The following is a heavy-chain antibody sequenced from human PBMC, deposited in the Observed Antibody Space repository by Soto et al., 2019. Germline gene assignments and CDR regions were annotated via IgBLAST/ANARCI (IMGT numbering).Heavy chain of an antibody. CDR1: GYTFNEYY. Sequence: QVQLVQSGAEVKKPGASVKVSCKTSGYTFNEYYIHWMRQVPGQGPEWMGWINPNSGGTKFAKKFQGGITMTSDTSISTGYMELSRLTSDDTAVYYCARRLGGGGDYFYGMDVWGQGTAVTVSS. D-gene: IGHD3-10*01. CDR3: ARRLGGGGDYFYGMDV. J-gene: IGHJ6*02. V-gene: IGHV1-2*02. CDR2: INPNSGGT.